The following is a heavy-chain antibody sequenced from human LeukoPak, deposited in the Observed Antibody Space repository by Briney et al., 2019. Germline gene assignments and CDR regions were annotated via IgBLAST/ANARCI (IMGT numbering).Heavy chain of an antibody. D-gene: IGHD6-19*01. Sequence: PSETLSLTCTVSGGSIISGSYYWSWIRQPAGKGLEWIGRIYTSGSTNYNPSLKSRVTISVDTSKNQFSLKLSSVTAADAAVYYCASLAVAGRKAFDIWGQGTMVTVSS. J-gene: IGHJ3*02. CDR1: GGSIISGSYY. CDR2: IYTSGST. CDR3: ASLAVAGRKAFDI. V-gene: IGHV4-61*02.